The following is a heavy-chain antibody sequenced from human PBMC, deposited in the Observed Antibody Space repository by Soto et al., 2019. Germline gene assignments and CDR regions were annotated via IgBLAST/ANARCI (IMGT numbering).Heavy chain of an antibody. CDR1: GFTFSSYW. D-gene: IGHD5-18*01. CDR3: ARDQGYSYGYGMDV. Sequence: EVQLVESGGGLVQPGGSLRLSCAASGFTFSSYWMHWVRQAPGKGLVWVSRTNSDGSSTSYADSVKGRFTISRDNAKNTLYLQMNSLRAEDTAVYYCARDQGYSYGYGMDVWGQGTTVTVSS. CDR2: TNSDGSST. V-gene: IGHV3-74*01. J-gene: IGHJ6*02.